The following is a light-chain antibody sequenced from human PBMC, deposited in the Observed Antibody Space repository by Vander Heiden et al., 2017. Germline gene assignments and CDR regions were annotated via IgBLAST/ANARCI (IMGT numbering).Light chain of an antibody. J-gene: IGLJ3*02. CDR3: NSFTSSATWV. Sequence: QSALTQPASVSGSPGQSTTIAGTGSSRDTGSFKNVTWYQQHPGKAPKLIIYDVSYRPSWVSTRFSGSKSGNTASLTISGLRAEDEADYYCNSFTSSATWVFGGGTKLTVL. CDR1: SRDTGSFKN. CDR2: DVS. V-gene: IGLV2-14*03.